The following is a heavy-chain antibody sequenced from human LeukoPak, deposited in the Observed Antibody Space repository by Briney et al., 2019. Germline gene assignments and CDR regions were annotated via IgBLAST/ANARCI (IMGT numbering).Heavy chain of an antibody. CDR3: ARESPRLVIPGFIGY. J-gene: IGHJ4*02. CDR2: ISYDGSNK. V-gene: IGHV3-30-3*01. Sequence: GGSLRLSCAASGFTFSSYAMHWVRQAPGKGLEWVAVISYDGSNKYYADSVKGRFTISRDNSKNTLYLQMNSLRAEDTAVYYCARESPRLVIPGFIGYWGQGTLVTVSS. CDR1: GFTFSSYA. D-gene: IGHD3-22*01.